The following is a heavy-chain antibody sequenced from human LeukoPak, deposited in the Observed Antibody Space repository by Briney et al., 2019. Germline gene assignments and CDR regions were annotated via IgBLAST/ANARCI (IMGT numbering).Heavy chain of an antibody. D-gene: IGHD6-19*01. CDR2: INHSGST. J-gene: IGHJ4*02. Sequence: PSETLSLTCAVYGGSFSGYYWSWIRQPPGKGLEWIGEINHSGSTNYNPSLKSRVTISVDTSKNQFSLKLISVTAADTALYYCARHAPYTSGWTPFDYWAREPWSPSPQ. CDR1: GGSFSGYY. CDR3: ARHAPYTSGWTPFDY. V-gene: IGHV4-34*01.